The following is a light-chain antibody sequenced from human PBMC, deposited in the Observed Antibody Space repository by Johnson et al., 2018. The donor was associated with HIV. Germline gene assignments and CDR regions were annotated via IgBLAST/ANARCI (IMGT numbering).Light chain of an antibody. CDR1: SSNIGNNY. J-gene: IGLJ1*01. CDR2: ENN. Sequence: QSVLTQPPSVSAAPGQKVTISCSGSSSNIGNNYVSWYQQLPGTAPKLLIYENNKRPSGIPDRFSGSMSGTSATLAITGLQTGDEADYYCGTWDSSLSAYVFGTGTKVTVL. CDR3: GTWDSSLSAYV. V-gene: IGLV1-51*02.